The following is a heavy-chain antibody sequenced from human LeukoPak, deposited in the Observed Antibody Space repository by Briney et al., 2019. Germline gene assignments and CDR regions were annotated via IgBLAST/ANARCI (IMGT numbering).Heavy chain of an antibody. CDR3: ARRRDGFHLDY. D-gene: IGHD5-24*01. V-gene: IGHV3-21*01. CDR1: GFTFSSYS. CDR2: ISSSSSYI. Sequence: GGSLRLSCAATGFTFSSYSMNWVRQAPGKGLEWVSSISSSSSYIYYADSVKGRFTISRDNAKNSLYLRMNSLRAEDTAVYYCARRRDGFHLDYWGQGTLVTVSS. J-gene: IGHJ4*02.